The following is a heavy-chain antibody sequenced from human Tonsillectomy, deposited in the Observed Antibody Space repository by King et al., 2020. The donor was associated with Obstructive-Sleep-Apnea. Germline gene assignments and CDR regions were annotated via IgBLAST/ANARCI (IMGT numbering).Heavy chain of an antibody. CDR2: IYYSGST. CDR1: GGSISSGGYY. V-gene: IGHV4-31*03. Sequence: QVQLQESGPGLVKPSQTLSLTCTVSGGSISSGGYYWSWIRQHPGKGLEWIGYIYYSGSTYYNPSLKSRVTISVDTSKNQSSLKLSSVTAADTAVYYRAGSNTVTTSDWFDPWGQGTLVTVPS. CDR3: AGSNTVTTSDWFDP. D-gene: IGHD4-17*01. J-gene: IGHJ5*02.